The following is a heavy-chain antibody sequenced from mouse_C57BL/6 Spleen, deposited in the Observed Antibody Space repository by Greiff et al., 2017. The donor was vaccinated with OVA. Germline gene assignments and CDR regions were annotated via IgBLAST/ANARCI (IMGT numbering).Heavy chain of an antibody. Sequence: EVHLVASGGGLVQPGGSLKLSCAASGFTFSDYGMAWVRQAPRKGPEWVAFISNLAYSIYYADTLTGRFTISRENAKNPLYLEMSSLRSEDTAMYYCARLYDGDYDAMYYWGQGTSVTVSS. D-gene: IGHD2-3*01. CDR3: ARLYDGDYDAMYY. V-gene: IGHV5-15*01. CDR1: GFTFSDYG. CDR2: ISNLAYSI. J-gene: IGHJ4*01.